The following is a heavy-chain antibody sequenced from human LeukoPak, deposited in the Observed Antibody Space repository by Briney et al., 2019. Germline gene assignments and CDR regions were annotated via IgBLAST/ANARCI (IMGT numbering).Heavy chain of an antibody. CDR2: INPSGGST. J-gene: IGHJ4*02. CDR3: ARDAGQWLVRFDYFDY. D-gene: IGHD6-19*01. V-gene: IGHV1-46*01. CDR1: GYTFTSYY. Sequence: GASVKVSCKASGYTFTSYYMHWVRQAPGQGLEWMGIINPSGGSTSYAQKFQGRVTMTRDMSTSTVYMELSRLRSEDTAVYYCARDAGQWLVRFDYFDYWGQGTLVTVSS.